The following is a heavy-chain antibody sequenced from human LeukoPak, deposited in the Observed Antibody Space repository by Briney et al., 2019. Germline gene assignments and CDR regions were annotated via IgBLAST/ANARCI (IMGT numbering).Heavy chain of an antibody. V-gene: IGHV1-8*02. Sequence: ASVKVSCKASGYTFTDYYMHWVRQAPGQGLEWMGWMNPNSGNTGYAQKFQGRVTMTRNTSISTAYMELSSLRSEDTAVYYCARECSYYYDSSGYCLSYWGQGTLVTVSS. D-gene: IGHD3-22*01. CDR2: MNPNSGNT. J-gene: IGHJ4*02. CDR3: ARECSYYYDSSGYCLSY. CDR1: GYTFTDYY.